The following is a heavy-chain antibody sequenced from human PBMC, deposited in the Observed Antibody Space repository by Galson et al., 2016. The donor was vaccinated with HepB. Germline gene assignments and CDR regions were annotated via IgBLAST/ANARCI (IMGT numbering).Heavy chain of an antibody. CDR3: AKAEVAFDV. Sequence: SLRLSCAASGIAFSNYPMYWIRQFPGKGPEWVALISDDATKKKYAAAVKGRFTISRDNSKNTVDLHMNSLRPEDTAIYYCAKAEVAFDVWGQGTMVTVSS. CDR1: GIAFSNYP. V-gene: IGHV3-30*04. CDR2: ISDDATKK. J-gene: IGHJ3*01.